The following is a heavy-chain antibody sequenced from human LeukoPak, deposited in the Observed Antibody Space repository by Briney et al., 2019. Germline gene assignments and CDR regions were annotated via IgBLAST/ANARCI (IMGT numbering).Heavy chain of an antibody. J-gene: IGHJ4*02. CDR3: ASGAEWLGLAFDY. Sequence: SETLSLTCTVSGGSVSSGSYYWSWIRQPPGKGLEWIGYIYHSGSTYYNPSLKSRVTISVDRSKNQFSLKLSSVTAADTAVYYCASGAEWLGLAFDYWGQGTLVTVSS. V-gene: IGHV4-30-2*01. CDR1: GGSVSSGSYY. D-gene: IGHD3-9*01. CDR2: IYHSGST.